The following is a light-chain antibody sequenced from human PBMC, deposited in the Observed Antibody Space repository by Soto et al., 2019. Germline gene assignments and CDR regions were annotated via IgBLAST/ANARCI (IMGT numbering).Light chain of an antibody. CDR2: EVS. Sequence: SALTQPASVSGSPGQSITISCTGTSSAVGGYNYVSWYQQHPGKAPKLMIYEVSNRPSGVSDRFSGSRSGNTASLTISGLQAEDESDYYSSSYTSSSTWVFGGGTKLTVL. V-gene: IGLV2-14*01. CDR3: SSYTSSSTWV. J-gene: IGLJ3*02. CDR1: SSAVGGYNY.